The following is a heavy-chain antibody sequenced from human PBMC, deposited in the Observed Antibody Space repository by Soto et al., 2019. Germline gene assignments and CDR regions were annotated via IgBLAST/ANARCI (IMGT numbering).Heavy chain of an antibody. CDR3: AKEGVRTVGGWYFDY. Sequence: QVQLVESGGGVVQPGRSLRLSCAASGFTFSSYGMHWVRQAPGKGLEWVAVISYDGSNKYYADSVKGRFTISRDNSKNTLYLQMNSLRAEDTAVYYCAKEGVRTVGGWYFDYCGQGTLVTVSS. D-gene: IGHD6-19*01. V-gene: IGHV3-30*18. CDR2: ISYDGSNK. CDR1: GFTFSSYG. J-gene: IGHJ4*02.